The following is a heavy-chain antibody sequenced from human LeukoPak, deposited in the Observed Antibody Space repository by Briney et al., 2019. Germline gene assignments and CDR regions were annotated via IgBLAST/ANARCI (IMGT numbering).Heavy chain of an antibody. CDR2: IYYSGST. V-gene: IGHV4-59*01. D-gene: IGHD3-22*01. CDR1: GGSLSNYY. J-gene: IGHJ5*02. CDR3: ARGTMMVGP. Sequence: PSETLSLTCTVSGGSLSNYYWSCIRQPPGKGLEWIGYIYYSGSTTYNPSLKSRATISVDTSKNQFSLRLSSVTAADTAVYYCARGTMMVGPWGQGTLVTVSS.